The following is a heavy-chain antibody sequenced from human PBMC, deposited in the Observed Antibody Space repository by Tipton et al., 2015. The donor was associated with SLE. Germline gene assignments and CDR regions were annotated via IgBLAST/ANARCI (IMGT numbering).Heavy chain of an antibody. Sequence: SLRLSCAASGFTFSSYAMSWVRQAPGKGLEWVSTISVSAGGADYADSVRGRFTISRDNSKNTLSLQMHSLRAEDTAVYYCAKRIGGTTGNWGQGTLVTVSS. D-gene: IGHD1-7*01. J-gene: IGHJ1*01. V-gene: IGHV3-23*01. CDR2: ISVSAGGA. CDR1: GFTFSSYA. CDR3: AKRIGGTTGN.